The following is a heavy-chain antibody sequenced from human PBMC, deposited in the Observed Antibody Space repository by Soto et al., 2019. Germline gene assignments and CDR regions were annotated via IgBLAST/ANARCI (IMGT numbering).Heavy chain of an antibody. J-gene: IGHJ6*02. Sequence: PGGSLRLSCAASGFTVSSNYMSWVRQAPGKGLEWVSVIYSGGSTYYADSVKGRFTISRDNSKNTLYLQMNSLRAEDTAVYYCARGGYDILTGYYFTEAYYGMDVWGQGTTVTVS. CDR2: IYSGGST. D-gene: IGHD3-9*01. V-gene: IGHV3-66*01. CDR1: GFTVSSNY. CDR3: ARGGYDILTGYYFTEAYYGMDV.